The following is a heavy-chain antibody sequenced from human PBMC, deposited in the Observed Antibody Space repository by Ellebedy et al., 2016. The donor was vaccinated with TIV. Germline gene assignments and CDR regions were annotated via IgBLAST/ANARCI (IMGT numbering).Heavy chain of an antibody. CDR2: ISGSGGST. CDR3: ATGACDYGNCYHINF. V-gene: IGHV3-23*01. CDR1: GFTFSSYA. J-gene: IGHJ4*02. D-gene: IGHD4/OR15-4a*01. Sequence: GGSLRLSCAASGFTFSSYAMSWVRQAPGKGLEWVSVISGSGGSTYNADSVKGRFTISRDKSSKTVILQMNNLGVEDTAVYYCATGACDYGNCYHINFWGQGTLVAVSS.